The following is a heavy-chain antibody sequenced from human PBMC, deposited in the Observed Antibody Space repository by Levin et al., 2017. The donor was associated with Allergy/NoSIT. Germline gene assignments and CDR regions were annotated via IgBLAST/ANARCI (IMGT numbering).Heavy chain of an antibody. V-gene: IGHV3-30*18. CDR1: GSTFSDSA. CDR3: AKEEVARFGAFDV. J-gene: IGHJ3*01. Sequence: LSLTCAGAGSTFSDSAIHWVRQAPGKGLEWVARISFDGSKKQYVDSVKGRFAVSRDTSKKTVYLQLNSLRREDTALYYCAKEEVARFGAFDVWGQGTAVSVS. D-gene: IGHD3-10*01. CDR2: ISFDGSKK.